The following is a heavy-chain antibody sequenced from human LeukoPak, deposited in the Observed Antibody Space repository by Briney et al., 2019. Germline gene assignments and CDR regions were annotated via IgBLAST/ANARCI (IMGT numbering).Heavy chain of an antibody. CDR1: GYSLSELL. V-gene: IGHV1-24*01. CDR3: ATEGDYSLDY. D-gene: IGHD1-1*01. CDR2: IDHENGAE. J-gene: IGHJ4*02. Sequence: ASVKVSCKVSGYSLSELLIHWVRQPPGKGLEWMAGIDHENGAEVSAQKVEGRVTMTKDTSTDTAYMELSGLRADDTAIYYCATEGDYSLDYWGQGTLVTVSS.